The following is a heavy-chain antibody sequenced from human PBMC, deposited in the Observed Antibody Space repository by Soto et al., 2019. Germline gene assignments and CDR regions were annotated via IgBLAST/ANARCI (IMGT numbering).Heavy chain of an antibody. CDR2: IYYSATT. V-gene: IGHV4-59*01. CDR1: GGSISSYY. Sequence: SETLSLTCTVSGGSISSYYWSWIRQPPGKGLEWIGYIYYSATTNYNPSLKSRVTISVDTSKNQFSLKLTSVTAARTAVYYFARALWGPAGHIYKFDPWGQGTLVTVS. D-gene: IGHD2-2*01. J-gene: IGHJ5*02. CDR3: ARALWGPAGHIYKFDP.